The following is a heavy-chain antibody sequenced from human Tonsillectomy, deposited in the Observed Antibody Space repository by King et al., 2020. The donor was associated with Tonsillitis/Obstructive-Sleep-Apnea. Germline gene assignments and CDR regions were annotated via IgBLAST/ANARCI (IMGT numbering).Heavy chain of an antibody. CDR2: FIPIFGTA. CDR3: ATSQALKYCSGGSCYPNWFDP. D-gene: IGHD2-15*01. J-gene: IGHJ5*02. V-gene: IGHV1-69*01. CDR1: GGTFSSYA. Sequence: QLVQSGAEVKKPGSSVKVSCKASGGTFSSYAISWVRQAPGQGLEWMGGFIPIFGTANYAQKFQGRVTITADESTSTAYMELSSLRSEDTAVYYCATSQALKYCSGGSCYPNWFDPWGQGTLVTVSS.